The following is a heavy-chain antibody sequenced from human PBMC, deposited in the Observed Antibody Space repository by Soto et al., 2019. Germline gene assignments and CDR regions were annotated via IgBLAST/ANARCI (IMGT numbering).Heavy chain of an antibody. V-gene: IGHV1-69*13. J-gene: IGHJ6*02. CDR1: GGTFSSYA. CDR2: IIPIFGTA. D-gene: IGHD2-21*01. Sequence: SVKVSCKASGGTFSSYAISWVRQAPGQGLEWMGGIIPIFGTANYAQKFQGRVTITVDESTSTAYMELSSLRSEDTAVYYCAVGLYSYYYYGMDVWGQGTTVTVSS. CDR3: AVGLYSYYYYGMDV.